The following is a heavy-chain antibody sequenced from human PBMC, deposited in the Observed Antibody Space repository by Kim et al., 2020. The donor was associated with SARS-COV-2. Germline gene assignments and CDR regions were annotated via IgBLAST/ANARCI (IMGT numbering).Heavy chain of an antibody. J-gene: IGHJ4*02. CDR3: ASALVGAADY. D-gene: IGHD1-26*01. CDR2: IYYSGST. V-gene: IGHV4-59*01. CDR1: GGSISSYY. Sequence: SETLSLTCTVSGGSISSYYWSWIRQPPGKGLEWIGYIYYSGSTNYNPSLKSRVTISVDTSKNQFSLKLSSVTAADTAVYYCASALVGAADYWGQGTLVTV.